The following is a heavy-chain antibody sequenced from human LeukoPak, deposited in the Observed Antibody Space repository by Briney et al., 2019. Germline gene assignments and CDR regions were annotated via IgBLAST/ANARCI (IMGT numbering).Heavy chain of an antibody. Sequence: PSETLSLTCTVSGGSFIRYYWSWIRQPPGKGLEWIGYIYYSGSTNYNPSLKSRVTISVDTSKNQFSLKLSSVTAADTAVYYCARGGAREYYDSSGYYIYWGQGTLVTVSS. CDR1: GGSFIRYY. CDR2: IYYSGST. CDR3: ARGGAREYYDSSGYYIY. J-gene: IGHJ4*02. D-gene: IGHD3-22*01. V-gene: IGHV4-59*01.